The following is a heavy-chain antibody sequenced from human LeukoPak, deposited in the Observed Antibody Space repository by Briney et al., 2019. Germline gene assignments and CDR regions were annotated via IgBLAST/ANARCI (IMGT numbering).Heavy chain of an antibody. CDR1: GYSFTSYW. CDR3: ARAPGSGYDWEYFDY. J-gene: IGHJ4*02. D-gene: IGHD5-12*01. Sequence: GESLKISCKGSGYSFTSYWIGWVRQMPGKGLEWLGIIYPGDSDTRYSPSVQGQVTFSADKSISTAYLQWSSLKASDTAMYYCARAPGSGYDWEYFDYWGQGTLVTVSS. V-gene: IGHV5-51*01. CDR2: IYPGDSDT.